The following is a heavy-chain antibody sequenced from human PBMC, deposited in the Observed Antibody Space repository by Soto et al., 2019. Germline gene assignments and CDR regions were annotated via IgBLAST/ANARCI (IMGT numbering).Heavy chain of an antibody. CDR2: INPNSGGT. CDR1: GYTFTGYY. J-gene: IGHJ4*02. V-gene: IGHV1-2*04. CDR3: ARASSPQIRYFDWLSPNPYYFDY. Sequence: QVQLVQSGAEVKKPGASVKVSCKASGYTFTGYYMHWVRQAPGQGLEWMGWINPNSGGTNYAQKFQGWVTMTRDTSISTAYMELSRLISDDTAVYYCARASSPQIRYFDWLSPNPYYFDYWGQGTLVTVSS. D-gene: IGHD3-9*01.